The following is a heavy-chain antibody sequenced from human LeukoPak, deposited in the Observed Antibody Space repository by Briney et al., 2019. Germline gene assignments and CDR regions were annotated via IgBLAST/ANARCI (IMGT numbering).Heavy chain of an antibody. CDR1: GYTFTSYG. CDR3: ATTPGYYGSGSREN. Sequence: GASVKVSCKASGYTFTSYGISWVRQAPGQGLEWMGGFDPEDGETIYAQKFQGRVTMTEDTSTDTAYMELSSLRSEDTAVYYCATTPGYYGSGSRENWGQGTLVTVSS. D-gene: IGHD3-10*01. V-gene: IGHV1-24*01. J-gene: IGHJ4*02. CDR2: FDPEDGET.